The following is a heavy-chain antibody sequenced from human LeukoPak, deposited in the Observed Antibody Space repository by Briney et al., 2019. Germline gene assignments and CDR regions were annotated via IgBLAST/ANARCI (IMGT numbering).Heavy chain of an antibody. J-gene: IGHJ6*02. D-gene: IGHD5-12*01. CDR3: ARGLVHGYAAAFYYYYYGMDV. CDR1: GGSFSGYY. V-gene: IGHV4-34*01. Sequence: SETLSLTCAVYGGSFSGYYWSWIRQPPGKGLEWIGEINHSGSTNYNPSLKSRVTISVDTSKNQFSLKLSSVTAADTAVCYCARGLVHGYAAAFYYYYYGMDVWGQGTTVTVSS. CDR2: INHSGST.